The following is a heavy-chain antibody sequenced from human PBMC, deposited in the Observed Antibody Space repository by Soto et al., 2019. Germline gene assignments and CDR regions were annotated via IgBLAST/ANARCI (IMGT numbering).Heavy chain of an antibody. CDR3: AKDHYSNPRGYYYGMDV. CDR2: ISGSGGST. D-gene: IGHD4-4*01. V-gene: IGHV3-23*01. Sequence: GGSMRLSCAASGFTFSSYAMSWVRQAPGKGLEWVSAISGSGGSTYYADSVKGRFTISRDNSKNTLYLQMNSLRAEDTAVYYCAKDHYSNPRGYYYGMDVWGQGTTVTVSS. J-gene: IGHJ6*02. CDR1: GFTFSSYA.